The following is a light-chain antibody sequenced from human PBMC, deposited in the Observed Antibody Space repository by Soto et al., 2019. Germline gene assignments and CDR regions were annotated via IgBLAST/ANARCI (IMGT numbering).Light chain of an antibody. CDR2: DAS. V-gene: IGKV3-11*01. J-gene: IGKJ5*01. Sequence: IVLTQSPATLSLWPGETAILSCRASQTVSSYLSWYQHKPGQAPRLLIYDASKRAPGIPARFSGSGSGTDFTLTISSLEPEDFAVYYCQQRSTSITVRQGTRLEIE. CDR3: QQRSTSIT. CDR1: QTVSSY.